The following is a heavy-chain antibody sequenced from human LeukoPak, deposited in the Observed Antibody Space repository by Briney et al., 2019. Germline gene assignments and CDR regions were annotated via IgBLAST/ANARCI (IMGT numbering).Heavy chain of an antibody. Sequence: GGSLRLSRAASGFTFSSYWMSWVRQAPGKGLEWVANIKQDGSEKYYVDSVKGRFTISRDNAKNSLYLQMNSLRAEDTAVYYCAREPWIQLWSRWFDPWGQGTLVTVSS. CDR3: AREPWIQLWSRWFDP. CDR1: GFTFSSYW. D-gene: IGHD5-18*01. J-gene: IGHJ5*02. CDR2: IKQDGSEK. V-gene: IGHV3-7*01.